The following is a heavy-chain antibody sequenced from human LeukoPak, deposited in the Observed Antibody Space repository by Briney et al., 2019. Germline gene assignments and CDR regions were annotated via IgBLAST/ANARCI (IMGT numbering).Heavy chain of an antibody. CDR3: ARDKDLEQWLLLDAFHI. D-gene: IGHD6-19*01. CDR2: ISSSGSTI. V-gene: IGHV3-11*04. Sequence: GALTLSCAASGCTFSDYYMSWLRQAPGKGLEWVSYISSSGSTIYYAASVNGPFTIARAKAKNTLYLQMNSLRAADTAVDYCARDKDLEQWLLLDAFHIRRQGTMATVPS. J-gene: IGHJ3*02. CDR1: GCTFSDYY.